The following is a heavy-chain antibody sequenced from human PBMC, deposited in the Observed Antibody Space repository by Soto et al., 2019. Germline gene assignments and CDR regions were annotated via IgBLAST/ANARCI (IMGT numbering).Heavy chain of an antibody. CDR3: ARGFPISRVARSTWFDP. Sequence: SETLSLTCTVSGGSMSSRSYYWGWIRQPPGKGLEWIGSIYYSGSTYYNPSLKSRITMSVDTSKNQFSLKLSSVTAADTAVYYCARGFPISRVARSTWFDPWGQGTLVTVSS. J-gene: IGHJ5*02. CDR2: IYYSGST. CDR1: GGSMSSRSYY. V-gene: IGHV4-39*01. D-gene: IGHD2-15*01.